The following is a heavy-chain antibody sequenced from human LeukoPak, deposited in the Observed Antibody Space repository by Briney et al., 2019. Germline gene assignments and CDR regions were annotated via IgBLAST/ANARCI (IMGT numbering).Heavy chain of an antibody. Sequence: ASVKVSCKASGGTFSSYAISWVRQAPGQRLEWMGWINAGNGNTKYSQKFQGRVTITRDTSASTAYMELSSLRSEDTAVYYCARGSEGGTTPWYYYYYYYMDVWGKGTTVTVSS. J-gene: IGHJ6*03. CDR3: ARGSEGGTTPWYYYYYYYMDV. D-gene: IGHD1-7*01. CDR2: INAGNGNT. V-gene: IGHV1-3*01. CDR1: GGTFSSYA.